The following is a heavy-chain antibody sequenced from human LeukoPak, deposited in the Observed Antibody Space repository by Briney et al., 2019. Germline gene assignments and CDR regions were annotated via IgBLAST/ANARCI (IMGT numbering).Heavy chain of an antibody. CDR2: IYTSGST. V-gene: IGHV4-4*07. D-gene: IGHD3-3*01. CDR1: GGSISSYY. CDR3: AREAALEWLLYGPFDY. Sequence: PSETLSLTCTVSGGSISSYYWNWIRQPAGKGLEWIGRIYTSGSTNYNPSLKSRVTMSVDTSKNQFSLKLSSVTAADTAVYYCAREAALEWLLYGPFDYWGQGTLVTVSS. J-gene: IGHJ4*02.